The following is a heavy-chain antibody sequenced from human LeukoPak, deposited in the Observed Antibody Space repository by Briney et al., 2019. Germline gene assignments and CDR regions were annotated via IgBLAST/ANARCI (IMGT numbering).Heavy chain of an antibody. J-gene: IGHJ3*02. V-gene: IGHV3-23*01. D-gene: IGHD2-2*01. CDR2: ISGSGGST. Sequence: GGSLRLSCAASGFTFSSYGMHWVRQAPGKGLQWVSAISGSGGSTYYADSVKGRFTISRDNSKNTLYLQMNSLRAEDTAVYYCAKGHLYQLDIWGQGTMVTVSS. CDR3: AKGHLYQLDI. CDR1: GFTFSSYG.